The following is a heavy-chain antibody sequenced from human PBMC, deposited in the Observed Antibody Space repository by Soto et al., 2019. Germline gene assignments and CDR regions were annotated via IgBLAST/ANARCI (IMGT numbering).Heavy chain of an antibody. CDR1: GDSISGGFFS. J-gene: IGHJ4*01. V-gene: IGHV4-30-2*06. CDR3: ARGHYFGSGSTD. D-gene: IGHD3-10*01. CDR2: IYPSGTS. Sequence: SETLSLTCAVSGDSISGGFFSWNWIRQSPGKGLEWIGYIYPSGTSYFNPSLKSRVSISLDKSRNQFSLRLSSMTAADTAVYYCARGHYFGSGSTDWGHGTLVTVSS.